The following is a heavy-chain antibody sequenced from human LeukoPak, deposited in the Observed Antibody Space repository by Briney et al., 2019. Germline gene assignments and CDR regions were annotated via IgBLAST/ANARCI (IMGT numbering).Heavy chain of an antibody. CDR2: ISWDSGSI. CDR1: GFTFDDYA. D-gene: IGHD3-22*01. Sequence: PGGSLRLSCAASGFTFDDYAMHWVRQAPGKGLEWVSGISWDSGSIGYADSVKGRFTISRDNESLYLQMNSLRAEDMALYYCAKVRDSTGSNDALDMWGQGTMVTVSS. J-gene: IGHJ3*02. CDR3: AKVRDSTGSNDALDM. V-gene: IGHV3-9*03.